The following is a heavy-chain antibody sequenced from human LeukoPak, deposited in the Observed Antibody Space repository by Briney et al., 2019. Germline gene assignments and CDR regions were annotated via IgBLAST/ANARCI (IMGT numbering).Heavy chain of an antibody. CDR2: IYYSGST. J-gene: IGHJ4*02. Sequence: SETLSLTCTVSGGSISSYYWSWIRQPPGKGLEWIGYIYYSGSTNYNPSLKSRVTISVDTSKNQFSLKLSSVTAADTAVYYCARVVRGHDILTGYSDNWAYFDYWGQGTLVTVSS. D-gene: IGHD3-9*01. V-gene: IGHV4-59*01. CDR1: GGSISSYY. CDR3: ARVVRGHDILTGYSDNWAYFDY.